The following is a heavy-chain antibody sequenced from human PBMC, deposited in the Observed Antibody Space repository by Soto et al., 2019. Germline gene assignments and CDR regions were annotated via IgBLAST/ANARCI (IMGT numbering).Heavy chain of an antibody. J-gene: IGHJ4*02. D-gene: IGHD6-13*01. V-gene: IGHV4-39*01. CDR2: IYYSGST. Sequence: SETLSLTCTVSGGSISSSSYYWGWIRQPPGKGLEWIGSIYYSGSTYYNPSLKSRVTISVDTSKNQFSLKLSSVTAADTAVYYCARLSWSGAENFDYWGQGTLVTVSS. CDR3: ARLSWSGAENFDY. CDR1: GGSISSSSYY.